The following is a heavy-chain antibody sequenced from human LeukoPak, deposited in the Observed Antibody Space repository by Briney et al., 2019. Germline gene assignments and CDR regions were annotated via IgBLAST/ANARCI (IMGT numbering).Heavy chain of an antibody. D-gene: IGHD2-8*01. CDR1: GFTFSSYS. CDR2: ISSSSSTI. Sequence: PGGSLRLSCAASGFTFSSYSMNWVRQAPGKGLEWVSYISSSSSTIYYAASVKGRFTISRDNAKNSLYLQMNSLRAEDTAVYYCARDAVLMVYVIDYWGRGTLVTVSS. CDR3: ARDAVLMVYVIDY. J-gene: IGHJ4*02. V-gene: IGHV3-48*01.